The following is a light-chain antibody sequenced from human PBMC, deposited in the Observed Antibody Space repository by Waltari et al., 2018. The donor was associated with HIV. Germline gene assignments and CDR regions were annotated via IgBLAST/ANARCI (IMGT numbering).Light chain of an antibody. Sequence: ELVLTQTPGTLSLSPGESATLSCRASQSVNSSNLAWYQQKPGQAPRLLIYGASNRATGIPDRFSGSASGTEFTLSNNTVEPEDFVLYFCQQFGSSRVTVGPGTKVDF. V-gene: IGKV3-20*01. J-gene: IGKJ3*01. CDR3: QQFGSSRVT. CDR2: GAS. CDR1: QSVNSSN.